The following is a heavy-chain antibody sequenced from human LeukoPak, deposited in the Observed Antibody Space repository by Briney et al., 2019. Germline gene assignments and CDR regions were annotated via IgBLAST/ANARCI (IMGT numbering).Heavy chain of an antibody. CDR3: ARDYDYYFDY. CDR2: ISGSGGNT. D-gene: IGHD3-3*01. V-gene: IGHV3-23*01. CDR1: GFTFSNFA. Sequence: GGSLRLSCAASGFTFSNFAMIWVRQAPGKGLEWVSGISGSGGNTYYADSVKGRFTISRDNAKNTLYLQMNSLRAEDTAVYYCARDYDYYFDYWGQGTLVTVSS. J-gene: IGHJ4*02.